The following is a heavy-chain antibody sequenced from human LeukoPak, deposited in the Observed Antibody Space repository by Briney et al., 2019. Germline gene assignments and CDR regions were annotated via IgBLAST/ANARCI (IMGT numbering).Heavy chain of an antibody. CDR3: ARQAYYYDGGANNWFDP. D-gene: IGHD3-22*01. J-gene: IGHJ5*02. CDR2: AYYSEST. CDR1: GGSIINYY. V-gene: IGHV4-59*08. Sequence: SETLSLTCTVSGGSIINYYWSWIRQLPGKGLEWIGSAYYSESTDYNPSLKSRVAISIDTSKNQLSLKLISVTAADTAIYYCARQAYYYDGGANNWFDPWGRGTLVTVSS.